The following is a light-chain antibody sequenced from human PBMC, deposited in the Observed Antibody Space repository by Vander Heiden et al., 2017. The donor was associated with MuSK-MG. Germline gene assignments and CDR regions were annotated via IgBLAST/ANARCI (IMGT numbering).Light chain of an antibody. CDR3: HQVQSYRHT. CDR1: QVVGSA. CDR2: FAS. V-gene: IGKV1-13*02. J-gene: IGKJ3*01. Sequence: AIQLTQPPSSLSASVGDTVSITCRASQVVGSALALYQQTPEKPPKLLIYFASSLESGVPSRFSGSGSGTDFTLTVSSLQPEDIATYYCHQVQSYRHTFGHGTKVEIK.